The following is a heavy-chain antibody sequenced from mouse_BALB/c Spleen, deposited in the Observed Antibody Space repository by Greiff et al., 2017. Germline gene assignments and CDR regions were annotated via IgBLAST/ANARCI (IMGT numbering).Heavy chain of an antibody. J-gene: IGHJ3*01. D-gene: IGHD4-1*01. Sequence: DVKLVESGGGLVKPGGSLKLSCAASGFTFSSYAMSWVRQTPEKRLEWVASISSGGSTYYPDSVKGRFTISRDNARNILYLQMSSLRSEDTAMYYCARRANWDVTWFAYWGQGTLVTVSA. CDR2: ISSGGST. V-gene: IGHV5-6-5*01. CDR3: ARRANWDVTWFAY. CDR1: GFTFSSYA.